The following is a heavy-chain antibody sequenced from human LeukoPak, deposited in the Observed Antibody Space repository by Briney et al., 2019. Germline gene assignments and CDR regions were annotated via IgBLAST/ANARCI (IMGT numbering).Heavy chain of an antibody. CDR3: ARDDGSSWSLDC. D-gene: IGHD6-13*01. Sequence: GGSLRLSCAASGFTFDDFAMHWVRQAPGKSLEWVSLITGDGLTTKYADSVKGRFTISRDSSKNSLYLQMNSLGSEDTALYYCARDDGSSWSLDCWGQGTLVTVSS. CDR1: GFTFDDFA. V-gene: IGHV3-43*02. CDR2: ITGDGLTT. J-gene: IGHJ4*02.